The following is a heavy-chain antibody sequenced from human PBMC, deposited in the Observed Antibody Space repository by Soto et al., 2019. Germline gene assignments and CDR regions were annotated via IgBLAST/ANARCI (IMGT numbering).Heavy chain of an antibody. Sequence: SVKFSCKASRVTFSSYAISWVQQPPEQELEWMGGIIPIFGTAYYAQKFQGRVTITADESTRTAYMELSSPRSEDTAVYYCARDRGMELLDFSQYYYGMDVWGQGTTVTVSS. J-gene: IGHJ6*02. CDR1: RVTFSSYA. V-gene: IGHV1-69*13. CDR3: ARDRGMELLDFSQYYYGMDV. D-gene: IGHD1-7*01. CDR2: IIPIFGTA.